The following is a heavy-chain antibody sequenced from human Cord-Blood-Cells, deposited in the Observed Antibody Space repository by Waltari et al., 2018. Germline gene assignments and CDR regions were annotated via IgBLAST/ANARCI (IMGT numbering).Heavy chain of an antibody. Sequence: QLQLVESGGGGVQPGRSLRLSCAASGFTSRSYAMHWVRQAPGKGLEWVAVISYDGSNKYYADSVKGRFTISRDNSKNTLYLQMNSLRAEDTAVYYCANSGYSSSWPFDYWGQGTLVTVSS. D-gene: IGHD6-13*01. CDR3: ANSGYSSSWPFDY. V-gene: IGHV3-30-3*01. J-gene: IGHJ4*02. CDR2: ISYDGSNK. CDR1: GFTSRSYA.